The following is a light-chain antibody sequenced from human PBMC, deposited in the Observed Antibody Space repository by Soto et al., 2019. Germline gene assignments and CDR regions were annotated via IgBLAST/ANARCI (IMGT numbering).Light chain of an antibody. Sequence: EIVMTQSPATLSLSPGERATLSCRASQALSSNLAGYQQKPGQAPTLLIFGASTRATGIPARFSGSGSGTEFTLTISSLQSEDFALYYCQQYNDWPLTFGQGTKVEIK. CDR3: QQYNDWPLT. CDR1: QALSSN. V-gene: IGKV3-15*01. J-gene: IGKJ1*01. CDR2: GAS.